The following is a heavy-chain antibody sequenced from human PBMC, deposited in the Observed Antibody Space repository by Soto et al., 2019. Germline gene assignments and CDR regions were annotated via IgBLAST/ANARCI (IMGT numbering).Heavy chain of an antibody. D-gene: IGHD4-17*01. J-gene: IGHJ4*02. CDR2: ILNDASGH. V-gene: IGHV3-33*01. CDR3: ARDDDYPDNGFDY. Sequence: QVPLVESGGGVVQPGTSLRLSCAASGFTFSRHGMHWVRQTPGKGLEWLAVILNDASGHWYADSVKGRFTISRDNFENTVYLQMNGLRLKDTAMYYCARDDDYPDNGFDYWGQGTLVTVSP. CDR1: GFTFSRHG.